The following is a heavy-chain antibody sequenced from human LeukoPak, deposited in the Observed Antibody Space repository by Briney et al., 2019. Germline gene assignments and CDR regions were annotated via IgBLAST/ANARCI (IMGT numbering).Heavy chain of an antibody. CDR3: AREGTHRSFDY. J-gene: IGHJ4*02. D-gene: IGHD1-1*01. CDR2: IGTAGDT. CDR1: GFTFSSYW. V-gene: IGHV3-13*01. Sequence: PGGSLRLSCAASGFTFSSYWMSWVRQATGKGLEWVSAIGTAGDTYYPGSVKGRFTISRENAKNSLYLQMNSLRAGDTAVYYCAREGTHRSFDYWGQGTLVTVSS.